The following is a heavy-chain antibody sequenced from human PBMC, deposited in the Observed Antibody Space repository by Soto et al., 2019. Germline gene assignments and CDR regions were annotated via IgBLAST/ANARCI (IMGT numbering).Heavy chain of an antibody. Sequence: QVQLVQSGAEVKKPGASVKVSCKTSGYTFTNYAIHWVRQAPGQRLEWMGWINAGNGNTKYSQNFRGRVTITRDTSASTAYMELSSLSSEDTAVYYCARGYGDYWGQGSLVTVSS. CDR2: INAGNGNT. CDR1: GYTFTNYA. J-gene: IGHJ4*02. D-gene: IGHD6-25*01. V-gene: IGHV1-3*01. CDR3: ARGYGDY.